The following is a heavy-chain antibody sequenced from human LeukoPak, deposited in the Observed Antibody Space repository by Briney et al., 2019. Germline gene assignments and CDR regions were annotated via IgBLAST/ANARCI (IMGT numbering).Heavy chain of an antibody. V-gene: IGHV4-34*01. CDR1: GGSFTGHY. D-gene: IGHD5-18*01. CDR3: ADRRRYSYGLDY. CDR2: INHSGST. J-gene: IGHJ4*02. Sequence: PSETLSLTCAVYGGSFTGHYWSWIRQPPGKGLEWIGEINHSGSTNYNPSLKSRVTISVDTSKNQFSLKLSSVTAADTAVYYCADRRRYSYGLDYWGQGTLVTVSS.